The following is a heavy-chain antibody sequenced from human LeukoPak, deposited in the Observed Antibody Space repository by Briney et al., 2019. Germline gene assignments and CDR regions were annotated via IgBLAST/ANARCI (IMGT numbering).Heavy chain of an antibody. Sequence: PGGSLRLSCAASGFTFSSYAMTWVRQAPGKGLEWVSVIYSGGSTYYADSVKGRFTISRDNSKNTLYLQMNSLRAEDTAVYYCAREGYCSSTSCYTLGDAFDIWGQGTMVTVSS. CDR3: AREGYCSSTSCYTLGDAFDI. D-gene: IGHD2-2*02. CDR1: GFTFSSYA. CDR2: IYSGGST. J-gene: IGHJ3*02. V-gene: IGHV3-53*01.